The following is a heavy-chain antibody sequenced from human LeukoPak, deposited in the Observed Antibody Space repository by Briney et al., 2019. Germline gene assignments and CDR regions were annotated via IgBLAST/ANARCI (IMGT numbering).Heavy chain of an antibody. D-gene: IGHD5-24*01. CDR2: ISSSGSPI. Sequence: GGSLRLSCAASGFTFNFFEMNWVRQAPGKGLELVSYISSSGSPIYYADSVKGRFTISRDNAKNSLYLQMNSQRAGDTAVYYCARTIEMATISYFDYWGQGTLVTVSS. J-gene: IGHJ4*02. CDR3: ARTIEMATISYFDY. V-gene: IGHV3-48*03. CDR1: GFTFNFFE.